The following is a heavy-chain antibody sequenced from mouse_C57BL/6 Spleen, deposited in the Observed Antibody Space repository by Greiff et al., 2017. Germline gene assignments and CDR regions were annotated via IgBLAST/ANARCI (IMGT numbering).Heavy chain of an antibody. D-gene: IGHD2-4*01. CDR3: AREVDDYDEFDY. CDR2: INPSSGYT. V-gene: IGHV1-4*01. Sequence: QVQLKQSGAELARPGASVKMSCKASGYTFTSYTMHWVKQRPGQGLEWIGYINPSSGYTKYNQKFKDKATLTADKSSSTAYMQLSSLTSEDSAVYYCAREVDDYDEFDYWGQGTTLTVSS. J-gene: IGHJ2*01. CDR1: GYTFTSYT.